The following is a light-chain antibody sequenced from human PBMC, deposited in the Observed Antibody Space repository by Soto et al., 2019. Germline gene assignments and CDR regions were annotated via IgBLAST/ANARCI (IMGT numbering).Light chain of an antibody. V-gene: IGLV2-14*01. CDR1: SSDVGGYNY. J-gene: IGLJ2*01. CDR3: SSYTGSSTRDVL. Sequence: QSALTQPASVSGSPGQSITISCTGTSSDVGGYNYVSWYQQYPGKAPKVMIFDVSNRPSGVSDRFSGSKSGNTAFLTISGLQAEDEADYYCSSYTGSSTRDVLFGGGTKLTVL. CDR2: DVS.